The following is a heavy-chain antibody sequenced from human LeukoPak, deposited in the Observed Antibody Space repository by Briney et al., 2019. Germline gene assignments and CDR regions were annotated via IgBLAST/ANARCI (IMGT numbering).Heavy chain of an antibody. CDR1: GFTFSSYG. CDR3: AKDIRMATNYSFYGMDV. J-gene: IGHJ6*02. V-gene: IGHV3-30*18. D-gene: IGHD5-24*01. CDR2: ISYDGNNK. Sequence: GGSLRLSCAASGFTFSSYGMHWVRQAPGKGLEWVAVISYDGNNKYYSDSVKGRFTISRDNSKNTLYLQMNSLRAEDTAVYYCAKDIRMATNYSFYGMDVWGQGTTVTVSS.